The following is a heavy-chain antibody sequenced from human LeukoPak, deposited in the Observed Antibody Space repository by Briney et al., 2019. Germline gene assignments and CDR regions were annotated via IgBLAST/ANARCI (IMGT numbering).Heavy chain of an antibody. D-gene: IGHD6-19*01. V-gene: IGHV3-21*01. J-gene: IGHJ6*03. CDR1: GFTFSSYS. CDR2: ISSSSSYI. Sequence: PGGSLRLSCAASGFTFSSYSMNWARQAPGKGLEWVSSISSSSSYIYYADSVKGRFTISRDNAKNSLYLQMNSLRTEDTAVYYSARDRGEYSSGWYDYYYMDVWGKGTTVTVSS. CDR3: ARDRGEYSSGWYDYYYMDV.